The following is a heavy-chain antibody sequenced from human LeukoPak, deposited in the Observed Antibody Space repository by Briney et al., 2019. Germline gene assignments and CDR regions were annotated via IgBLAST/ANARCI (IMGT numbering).Heavy chain of an antibody. J-gene: IGHJ4*02. CDR1: GFTFDDYA. CDR3: AKDMGQYCGGDYYSYDY. D-gene: IGHD2-21*02. V-gene: IGHV3-9*01. CDR2: ISWNSGSI. Sequence: GGSLRLSCAASGFTFDDYAMHWVRHAPGKGLEWVSGISWNSGSIGYADSVKGRFTISRDNAKNSLYLQMNSLRAEDTALYYCAKDMGQYCGGDYYSYDYWGQGTLVTVSS.